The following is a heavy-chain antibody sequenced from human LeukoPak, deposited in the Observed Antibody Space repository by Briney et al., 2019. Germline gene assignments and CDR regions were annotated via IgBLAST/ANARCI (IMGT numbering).Heavy chain of an antibody. CDR2: ISYDGSNK. D-gene: IGHD6-13*01. V-gene: IGHV3-30*18. J-gene: IGHJ4*02. CDR1: GFTFSSYG. Sequence: GGSLRLSCAASGFTFSSYGMHWVRQAPGKGLEWVAVISYDGSNKYYADSVKGRFTISRDNSKNTLYLQMNSLRAEDRAVYYCAKEGYSSSWYYYFDYWGQGTLVTVSS. CDR3: AKEGYSSSWYYYFDY.